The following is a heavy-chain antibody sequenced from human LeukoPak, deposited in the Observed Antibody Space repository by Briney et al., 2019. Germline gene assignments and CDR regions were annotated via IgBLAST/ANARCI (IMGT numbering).Heavy chain of an antibody. Sequence: PGGSLRLSCAASGFSFSSYWMLWVRQAPGKGLDWVSRIKHDDSIIEYADSVKGRFTISRDNAKNTLYLQVNNLRAEDTAVYYCARGPNSNWSGLDFWGQGTLLTVSS. J-gene: IGHJ4*02. CDR2: IKHDDSII. D-gene: IGHD6-6*01. CDR1: GFSFSSYW. V-gene: IGHV3-74*01. CDR3: ARGPNSNWSGLDF.